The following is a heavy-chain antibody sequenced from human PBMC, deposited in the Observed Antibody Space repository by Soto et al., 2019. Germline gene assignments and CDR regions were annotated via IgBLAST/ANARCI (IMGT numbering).Heavy chain of an antibody. D-gene: IGHD3-22*01. V-gene: IGHV5-10-1*01. Sequence: PGESLKISCKGSGYSFTSYWISWVRQMPGKGLEWMGRIDPSDSYTNYSPSFQGHVTISADKSISTAYLQWSSLKASDTAMYYCAADSSGYDYYFDYCGQGTLVTVSS. CDR2: IDPSDSYT. CDR3: AADSSGYDYYFDY. CDR1: GYSFTSYW. J-gene: IGHJ4*02.